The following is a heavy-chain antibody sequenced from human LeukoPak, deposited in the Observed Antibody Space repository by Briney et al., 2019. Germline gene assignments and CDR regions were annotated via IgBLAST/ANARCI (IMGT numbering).Heavy chain of an antibody. CDR2: IKKDGSEK. CDR1: GFTFSNNW. J-gene: IGHJ4*02. D-gene: IGHD3-16*01. CDR3: VKDAGYG. V-gene: IGHV3-7*01. Sequence: GGSLRLSCAASGFTFSNNWMSWVRQAPGKGLECVANIKKDGSEKYYINSVKGRFTISRDNAKNSLYLQMDSLRAEDTALYYCVKDAGYGWGQGTLVTVSS.